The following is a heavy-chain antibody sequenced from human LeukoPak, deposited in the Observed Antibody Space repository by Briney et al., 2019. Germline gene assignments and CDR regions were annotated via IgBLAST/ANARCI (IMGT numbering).Heavy chain of an antibody. CDR3: ARDPGSGYFL. V-gene: IGHV3-30*04. CDR2: ISYDGSNK. Sequence: PGGSLRLSCAASGFTFSSYAMHWVRQAPGKGLEWVAVISYDGSNKYYADSVKGRFTIFRDNSKNTLYLQMNSLRAEDTAVYYCARDPGSGYFLWGQGTTVTVSS. CDR1: GFTFSSYA. D-gene: IGHD3-3*01. J-gene: IGHJ6*02.